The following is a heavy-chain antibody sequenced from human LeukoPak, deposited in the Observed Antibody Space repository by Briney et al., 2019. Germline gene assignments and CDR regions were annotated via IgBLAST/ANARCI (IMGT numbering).Heavy chain of an antibody. CDR2: INHSGST. Sequence: SETLSLTCAVYGGSFSGYYWSWIRQPPGKGLEWIGEINHSGSTNYNPSLKSRVTISVDTSKNQFSLKLSSVTAADTAVYYCARGNYYDSSGYYYNFDYWGQGTLVTVSS. D-gene: IGHD3-22*01. V-gene: IGHV4-34*01. CDR1: GGSFSGYY. J-gene: IGHJ4*02. CDR3: ARGNYYDSSGYYYNFDY.